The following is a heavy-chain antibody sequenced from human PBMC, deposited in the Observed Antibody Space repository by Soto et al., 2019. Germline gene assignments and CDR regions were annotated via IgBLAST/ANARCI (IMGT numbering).Heavy chain of an antibody. CDR3: ARDVAYGSGLSSIYYYYGMDV. D-gene: IGHD3-10*01. CDR2: IKQDGSEK. J-gene: IGHJ6*02. V-gene: IGHV3-7*01. Sequence: EVQLVESGGGLVQPGGSLRLSCAASGFTFSSYWMSWVRQAPGKGLEWVANIKQDGSEKYYVDSVKGRVTISRDNAKNSLYLQMNSLRAEDTAVYYCARDVAYGSGLSSIYYYYGMDVWGQGTTVTVSS. CDR1: GFTFSSYW.